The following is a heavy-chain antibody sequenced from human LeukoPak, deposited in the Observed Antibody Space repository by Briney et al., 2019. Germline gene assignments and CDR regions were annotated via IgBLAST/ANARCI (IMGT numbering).Heavy chain of an antibody. D-gene: IGHD5-12*01. CDR1: GGSISSSSYY. CDR3: ARDFKEYSGYDWLGGTDY. CDR2: IYYSGST. V-gene: IGHV4-39*07. J-gene: IGHJ4*02. Sequence: SETLSLTCTVSGGSISSSSYYWGWIRQPPGKGLEWIGCIYYSGSTYYNPSLKSRVTISVDTSKNQFSLKLSSVTAADTAVYYCARDFKEYSGYDWLGGTDYWGQGTLVTVSS.